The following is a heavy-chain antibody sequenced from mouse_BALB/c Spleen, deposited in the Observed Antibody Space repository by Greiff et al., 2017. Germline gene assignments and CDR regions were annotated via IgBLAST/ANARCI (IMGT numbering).Heavy chain of an antibody. Sequence: VKLVESGPGLVAPSQSLSITCTVSGFSLTSYGVHWVRQPPGKGLEWLGVIWAGGSTNYNSALMSRLSISKDNSKSQVFLKMNSLQTDDTAMYYCARGSGSNYWYFDVWGAGTTVTVSS. J-gene: IGHJ1*01. CDR3: ARGSGSNYWYFDV. D-gene: IGHD1-1*02. V-gene: IGHV2-9*02. CDR2: IWAGGST. CDR1: GFSLTSYG.